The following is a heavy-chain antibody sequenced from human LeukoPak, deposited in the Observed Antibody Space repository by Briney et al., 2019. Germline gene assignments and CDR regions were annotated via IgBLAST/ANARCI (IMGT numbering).Heavy chain of an antibody. J-gene: IGHJ4*02. D-gene: IGHD5-18*01. Sequence: AASVKVSCKASGCTFTSYGISWVRQAPGQGLEWMGWISAYNGNTNYAQKLQGRVTMTTDTSTSTAYMELRSLRSDDTAVYYCAGGIQPGQPDYWGQGTLVTVSS. CDR2: ISAYNGNT. CDR1: GCTFTSYG. V-gene: IGHV1-18*01. CDR3: AGGIQPGQPDY.